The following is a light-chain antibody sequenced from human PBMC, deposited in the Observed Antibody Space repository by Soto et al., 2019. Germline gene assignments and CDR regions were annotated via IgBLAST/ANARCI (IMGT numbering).Light chain of an antibody. J-gene: IGLJ7*01. V-gene: IGLV2-14*03. Sequence: QSALTQPASVSGSPGQSITISCTGTSNDVGGYNYVSWYQQYPGKAPQPMIYDVSYRPSGVSNRFSGSKSGNTASLTISGLRPEDEADYYCSAYTGSNTAVFGGGTQLTVL. CDR2: DVS. CDR3: SAYTGSNTAV. CDR1: SNDVGGYNY.